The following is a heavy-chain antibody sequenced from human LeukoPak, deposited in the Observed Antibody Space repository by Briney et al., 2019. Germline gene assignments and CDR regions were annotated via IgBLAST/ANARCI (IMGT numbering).Heavy chain of an antibody. J-gene: IGHJ4*02. CDR1: GLTFNNYW. Sequence: GGSLRLSCAASGLTFNNYWMHWVRQAPGKGLVWVSRIRTDGLETSYADSVKGRFTVSRDNAKNTLYLQMNSLRAEDTAVYYCARMRGRYCSSNGCYVEYWGQGALVTVSS. D-gene: IGHD2-2*01. CDR3: ARMRGRYCSSNGCYVEY. CDR2: IRTDGLET. V-gene: IGHV3-74*01.